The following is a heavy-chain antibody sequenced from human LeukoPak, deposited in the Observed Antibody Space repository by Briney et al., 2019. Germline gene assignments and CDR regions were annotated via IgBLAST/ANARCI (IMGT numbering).Heavy chain of an antibody. CDR1: GYTFTTYD. J-gene: IGHJ4*02. V-gene: IGHV1-8*03. CDR2: MNPNSGYT. CDR3: ARVAGSIDY. Sequence: ASVKVSCKASGYTFTTYDINWVRQATGQGLEWMGWMNPNSGYTGYAQKFQGRVTITRDTSISTAYKELSSLRSEDTAVYYCARVAGSIDYWGQGTLVTVSS. D-gene: IGHD6-19*01.